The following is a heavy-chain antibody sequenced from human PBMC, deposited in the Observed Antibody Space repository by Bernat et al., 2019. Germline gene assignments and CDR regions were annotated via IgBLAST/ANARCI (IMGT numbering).Heavy chain of an antibody. D-gene: IGHD3-22*01. Sequence: EVQLVESGGGLVKPGGSLRLSCAASGFTFSNAWMSWVRQAPGKGLEWVGRIKSKTDGGTTDYAAPVKGRFTISRDDSKNTLYLQMNSLKTEDTAVYYCTTDPTMIVVKAVDIWGQGTMVTVSS. CDR1: GFTFSNAW. V-gene: IGHV3-15*01. J-gene: IGHJ3*02. CDR2: IKSKTDGGTT. CDR3: TTDPTMIVVKAVDI.